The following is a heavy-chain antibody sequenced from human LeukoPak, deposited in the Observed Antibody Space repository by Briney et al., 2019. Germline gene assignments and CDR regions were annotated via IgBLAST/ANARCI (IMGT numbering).Heavy chain of an antibody. V-gene: IGHV5-51*01. CDR3: ARAVAGGPFDY. D-gene: IGHD2-15*01. CDR1: GSXFTSYW. J-gene: IGHJ4*02. Sequence: GESLQISFHGSGSXFTSYWTSWVRQMPGKGREWMGVIYPGDSDTRCSPSFQGQVTFSADKSISTAYQQWSCLKASDTAMYYCARAVAGGPFDYWGQGTLVTVSS. CDR2: IYPGDSDT.